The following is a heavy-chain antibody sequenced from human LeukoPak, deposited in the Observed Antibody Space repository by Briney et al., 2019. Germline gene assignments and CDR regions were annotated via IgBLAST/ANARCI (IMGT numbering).Heavy chain of an antibody. CDR3: ATVEMATLMY. Sequence: GGSLRLSCAASGFTFSTYWMSWVRQAPGEGLEWGANIQQDGSEKYYVDSVKGRFTISRDNAKNSLYLQMNSLRAEDTAVYYCATVEMATLMYWGQGTLVTVSS. V-gene: IGHV3-7*01. J-gene: IGHJ4*02. CDR2: IQQDGSEK. CDR1: GFTFSTYW. D-gene: IGHD5-24*01.